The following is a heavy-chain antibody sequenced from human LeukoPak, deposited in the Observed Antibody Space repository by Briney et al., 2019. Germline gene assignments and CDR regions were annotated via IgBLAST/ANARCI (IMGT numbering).Heavy chain of an antibody. CDR3: AREDSSGYYPYFDY. CDR2: IYYIGST. D-gene: IGHD3-22*01. J-gene: IGHJ4*02. V-gene: IGHV4-59*01. CDR1: GGSISSYY. Sequence: SETLSLTCTVSGGSISSYYWSWIRQPPAKGLEWIGYIYYIGSTNYNPSLKSRVTLSVDPSKKHFSLKLSSVTAADTAVYYCAREDSSGYYPYFDYWGQGTLVTVSS.